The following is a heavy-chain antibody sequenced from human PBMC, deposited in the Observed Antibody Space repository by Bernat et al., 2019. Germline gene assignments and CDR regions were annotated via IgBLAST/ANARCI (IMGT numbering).Heavy chain of an antibody. CDR1: GGTFSSYA. CDR2: IIRIFCTA. CDR3: ARGVKGDRLNPDYYYYYGMDV. D-gene: IGHD2-21*01. J-gene: IGHJ6*02. V-gene: IGHV1-69*01. Sequence: QVQLVQSGAEVKKPGSSVKVSCKASGGTFSSYAISWVRQAPGQGLEWMGGIIRIFCTANYAQKFQGRVTITADESTSTAYMELRSLRSADQAVYYRARGVKGDRLNPDYYYYYGMDVWGQGTTVTVSS.